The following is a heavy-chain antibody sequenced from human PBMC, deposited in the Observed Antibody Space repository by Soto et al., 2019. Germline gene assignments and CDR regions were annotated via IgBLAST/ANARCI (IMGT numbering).Heavy chain of an antibody. D-gene: IGHD1-1*01. Sequence: PSETLSLTCTVSGGSISSGGYYWSWIRQHPGKGLEWIGYIYYSGSTYYNPSLKSRVTISVDTSKNQFSLKLSSMTAADTAVYYCARWPQLEPRFDYWGQGTLVTVSS. CDR1: GGSISSGGYY. V-gene: IGHV4-31*03. CDR3: ARWPQLEPRFDY. J-gene: IGHJ4*02. CDR2: IYYSGST.